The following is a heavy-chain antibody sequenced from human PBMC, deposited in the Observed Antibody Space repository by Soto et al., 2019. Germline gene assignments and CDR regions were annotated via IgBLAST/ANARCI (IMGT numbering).Heavy chain of an antibody. CDR1: GYSFTSYG. Sequence: TSVKVSCNASGYSFTSYGISRVRQAPSQRLEWMGWISAYNGNTNYAQKLQGRVTMTTDTSTSTAYMELRSLRSDDTAVYYCARERMEWLLFYYYGMDVWGQGTTVTVSS. D-gene: IGHD3-3*01. V-gene: IGHV1-18*01. CDR2: ISAYNGNT. CDR3: ARERMEWLLFYYYGMDV. J-gene: IGHJ6*02.